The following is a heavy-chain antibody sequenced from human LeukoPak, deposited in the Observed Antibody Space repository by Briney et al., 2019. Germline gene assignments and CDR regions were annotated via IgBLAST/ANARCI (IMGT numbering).Heavy chain of an antibody. V-gene: IGHV3-48*03. CDR2: ISSSGNNM. D-gene: IGHD2-15*01. CDR3: ARESVRFCSGGTCYSRRAFDY. CDR1: GFTFSSYE. Sequence: PGGSLRLSCAASGFTFSSYEMNWVRQAPGKGLEWVSYISSSGNNMYYADSVKGRFIIARDNAKNSLYLQMNSLRAEDTAVYYCARESVRFCSGGTCYSRRAFDYWGQGTLVTVSS. J-gene: IGHJ4*02.